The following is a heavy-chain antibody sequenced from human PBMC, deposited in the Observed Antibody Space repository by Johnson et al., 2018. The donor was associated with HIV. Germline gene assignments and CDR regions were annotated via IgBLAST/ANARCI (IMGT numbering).Heavy chain of an antibody. V-gene: IGHV3-66*02. CDR3: AKDHYSSGWYGAFDI. D-gene: IGHD6-19*01. CDR2: IYSGGST. CDR1: RFTVSSNY. Sequence: VQLVESGGGVVQPGRSLRLSCAASRFTVSSNYMTWVRQAPGKGLEWVSVIYSGGSTYYADSVQGRFTISRDNSKNTLYLQMNSLRAEDTAVYYCAKDHYSSGWYGAFDIWGQGTMVTVSS. J-gene: IGHJ3*02.